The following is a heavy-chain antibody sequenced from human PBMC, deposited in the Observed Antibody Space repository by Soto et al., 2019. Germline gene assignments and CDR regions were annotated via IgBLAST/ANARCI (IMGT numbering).Heavy chain of an antibody. CDR1: GYTFTSYG. V-gene: IGHV1-18*01. J-gene: IGHJ5*02. CDR3: AREILYGSGSYRSWFDP. D-gene: IGHD3-10*01. Sequence: QVQLVQSGAEVKTPGASVKVSCEASGYTFTSYGISWVRQAPGQGLEWMGWISAYNGNTNYAQKLQGRVTMTTDTYTSTAYMELRSLRSDDTAVYYCAREILYGSGSYRSWFDPWGQGTLVTVSS. CDR2: ISAYNGNT.